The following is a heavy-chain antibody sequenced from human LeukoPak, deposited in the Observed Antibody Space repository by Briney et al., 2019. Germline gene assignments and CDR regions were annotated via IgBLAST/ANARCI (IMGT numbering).Heavy chain of an antibody. J-gene: IGHJ4*02. CDR2: FFYSGST. CDR1: GGSLDPYY. CDR3: ATAYYSDSSGYYPFDY. V-gene: IGHV4-59*08. D-gene: IGHD3-22*01. Sequence: SETLSLTCSVSGGSLDPYYWSWIRQPPGKGLEWIGYFFYSGSTNYNPSFNSRVIISIDTAKNQISLRLTSVTAADTAVYYCATAYYSDSSGYYPFDYWGQGTLVTVSS.